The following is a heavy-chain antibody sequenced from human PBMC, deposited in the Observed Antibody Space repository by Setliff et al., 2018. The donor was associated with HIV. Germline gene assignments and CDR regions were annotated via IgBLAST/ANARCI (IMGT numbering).Heavy chain of an antibody. CDR3: ARGIGYCSTTSCQSYFDY. CDR1: GDSISSGGYY. CDR2: IYYSGST. Sequence: SETLSLTCTVSGDSISSGGYYWSWIRQHPRKGLGWIGYIYYSGSTFYNPSLKSRVTISVDTSKNQFSLKLSSVTAADTAAYYCARGIGYCSTTSCQSYFDYWGQGTLVTVSS. V-gene: IGHV4-31*03. D-gene: IGHD2-2*01. J-gene: IGHJ4*02.